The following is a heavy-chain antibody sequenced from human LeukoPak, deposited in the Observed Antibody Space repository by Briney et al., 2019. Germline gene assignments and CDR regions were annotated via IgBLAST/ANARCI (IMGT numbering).Heavy chain of an antibody. CDR2: ISGSGDNT. CDR3: AKRSGYTTGWFFDF. V-gene: IGHV3-23*01. CDR1: GFTFDDYG. D-gene: IGHD6-19*01. Sequence: GSLRLSCEASGFTFDDYGMSWVRQAPGKGLEWVSSISGSGDNTYYAESVKGRFTISRDNSKNTLFLQMNSLRAEDTAVFYCAKRSGYTTGWFFDFWGQGTLVTVSS. J-gene: IGHJ4*02.